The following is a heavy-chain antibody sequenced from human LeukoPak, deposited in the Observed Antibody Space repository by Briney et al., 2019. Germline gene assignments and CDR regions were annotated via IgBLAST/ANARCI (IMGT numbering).Heavy chain of an antibody. D-gene: IGHD3-10*01. CDR2: IFYTGRT. CDR1: GGSISSTNNF. CDR3: AREWVTMVRGVPSAEYFQH. Sequence: SETLSLTCTVSGGSISSTNNFWAWIRQPPGKGLEWIGSIFYTGRTFYNPSLKSRVSTSVDTSKNQFSLKLSSVTAADTAVYYCAREWVTMVRGVPSAEYFQHWGQGTLVTVSS. V-gene: IGHV4-39*07. J-gene: IGHJ1*01.